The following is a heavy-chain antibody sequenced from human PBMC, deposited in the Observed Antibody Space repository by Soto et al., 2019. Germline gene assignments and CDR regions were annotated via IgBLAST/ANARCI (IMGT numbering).Heavy chain of an antibody. CDR1: GFAFRSYN. CDR3: ASATVVAATFDF. V-gene: IGHV3-21*01. J-gene: IGHJ4*02. Sequence: EVQLVGPGGGLVKPGGSLTLPCEASGFAFRSYNMNWVRQAPGKGLGWVASISSGSSNIYYADSVKGRFTISRDNAKNSLFLQMDSLRAEDSAVYYCASATVVAATFDFWGQGTLVTVSS. CDR2: ISSGSSNI. D-gene: IGHD2-15*01.